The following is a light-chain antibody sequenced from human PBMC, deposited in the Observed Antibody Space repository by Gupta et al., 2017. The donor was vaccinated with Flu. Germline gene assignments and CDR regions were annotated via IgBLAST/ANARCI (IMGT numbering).Light chain of an antibody. CDR2: DAS. V-gene: IGKV1-33*01. CDR1: QDIRIY. Sequence: SPSSLSASEGDRVTITCQASQDIRIYLNWYQQKPGKAPKLLIYDASNLQKGVPSRFSGSGYGTEFTLTISSLQSEDIASYYCQQDHTLHTFGQGTRVDIK. CDR3: QQDHTLHT. J-gene: IGKJ1*01.